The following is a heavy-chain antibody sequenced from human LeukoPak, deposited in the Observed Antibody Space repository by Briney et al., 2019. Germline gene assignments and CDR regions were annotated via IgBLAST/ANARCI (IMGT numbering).Heavy chain of an antibody. Sequence: GGSLRLSCAASGFTFSSYWMSWVRQAPGKGLEWVANIKQDGSEKYYVDSVKGRFTISRDNAKSSLYLQMNSLRAEDTAVYYCARVPDYYGSGSRFDPWGQGTLVTVSS. CDR3: ARVPDYYGSGSRFDP. J-gene: IGHJ5*02. V-gene: IGHV3-7*01. CDR1: GFTFSSYW. D-gene: IGHD3-10*01. CDR2: IKQDGSEK.